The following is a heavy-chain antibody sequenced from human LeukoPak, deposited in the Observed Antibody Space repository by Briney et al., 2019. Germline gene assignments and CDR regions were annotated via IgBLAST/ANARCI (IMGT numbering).Heavy chain of an antibody. CDR2: IKSKTDGGTT. V-gene: IGHV3-15*01. CDR1: GFTFTNAW. D-gene: IGHD2-21*01. J-gene: IGHJ4*02. CDR3: TTDSIDSH. Sequence: GGSRRLSCAVSGFTFTNAWMGWGRQAPGKGREWVGRIKSKTDGGTTDYAAPVKGRFTISRDDSKNTLYLQMNSLKTEDTAVYYCTTDSIDSHWGQGTLVTVSS.